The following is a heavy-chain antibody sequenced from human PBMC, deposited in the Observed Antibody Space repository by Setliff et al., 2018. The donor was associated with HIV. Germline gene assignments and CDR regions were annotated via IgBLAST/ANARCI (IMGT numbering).Heavy chain of an antibody. J-gene: IGHJ6*02. V-gene: IGHV3-21*01. Sequence: GGSLRLSCAASGFTFSSYSMNWVRQAPGKGLEWVSSISSSSSYIYYADSVKGRFTISRDNAKNSLYLQMNSLRAEDTAVHYCASLDSVDGYNHYYYSMDVWGQGTTVTVSS. CDR3: ASLDSVDGYNHYYYSMDV. D-gene: IGHD5-12*01. CDR2: ISSSSSYI. CDR1: GFTFSSYS.